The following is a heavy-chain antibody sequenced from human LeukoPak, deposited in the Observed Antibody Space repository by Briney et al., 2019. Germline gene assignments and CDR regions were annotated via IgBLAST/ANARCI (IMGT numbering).Heavy chain of an antibody. J-gene: IGHJ4*02. CDR3: ARRTHDGRSHHYFDY. CDR1: GASISTTTNY. V-gene: IGHV4-39*01. Sequence: NPSETLSLTCSVSGASISTTTNYWDWIRQPPGKELEWIETVYYSGSTAYNPSLKSRVTISVDTSKNQFSLRVTSVTAADTAVYYCARRTHDGRSHHYFDYWGQGTLVTVSS. D-gene: IGHD2-15*01. CDR2: VYYSGST.